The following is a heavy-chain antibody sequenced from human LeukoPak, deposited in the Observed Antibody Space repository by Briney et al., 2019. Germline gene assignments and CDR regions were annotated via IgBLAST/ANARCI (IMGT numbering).Heavy chain of an antibody. CDR3: ARVMVYFYYYYMDV. CDR1: GFTFSSYS. J-gene: IGHJ6*03. Sequence: GGSLRLSCAASGFTFSSYSMNRVRQAPGKGLEWVSSISSSSSYIYYADSVKGRFTISRDNAKNSLYLQMNSLRAEDTAVYYCARVMVYFYYYYMDVWGKGTTVTISS. D-gene: IGHD3-10*01. CDR2: ISSSSSYI. V-gene: IGHV3-21*01.